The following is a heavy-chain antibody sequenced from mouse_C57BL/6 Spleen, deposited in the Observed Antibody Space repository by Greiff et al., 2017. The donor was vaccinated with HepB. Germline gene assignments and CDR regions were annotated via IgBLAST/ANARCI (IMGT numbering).Heavy chain of an antibody. D-gene: IGHD4-1*01. CDR2: IDPSDSYT. J-gene: IGHJ2*01. V-gene: IGHV1-50*01. Sequence: QVQLQQSGAELVKPGASVKLSCKASGYTFTSYWMQWVKQRPGQGLEWIGEIDPSDSYTNYNQKFKGKATLTVDTSSSTAYMQLSSLTSEDSAVYYCAVRGLTGTGGDNDYWGQGTTLTVSS. CDR1: GYTFTSYW. CDR3: AVRGLTGTGGDNDY.